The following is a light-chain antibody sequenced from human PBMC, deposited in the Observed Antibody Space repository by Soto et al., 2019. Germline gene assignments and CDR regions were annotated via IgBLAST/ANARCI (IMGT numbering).Light chain of an antibody. Sequence: QSVLTQPPSASGTPEQRVTISCSGTSSNIGSNTVNWYQQFPGTAPKLLIYSNNRRPSGVPDRFSGSKSGTSASLAISGLQSEDEADYYCAAWDDSLNGPVFGGGTKLTVL. CDR1: SSNIGSNT. V-gene: IGLV1-44*01. CDR2: SNN. CDR3: AAWDDSLNGPV. J-gene: IGLJ2*01.